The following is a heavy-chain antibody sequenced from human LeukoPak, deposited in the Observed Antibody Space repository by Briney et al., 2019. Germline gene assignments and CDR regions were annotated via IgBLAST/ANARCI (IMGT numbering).Heavy chain of an antibody. J-gene: IGHJ4*02. V-gene: IGHV4-34*01. CDR3: ARSYSSGLHY. Sequence: PSETLSLTCAVYGGSFSGYYWSWIRQPLGKGLEWIGEINHSGSTNYNPSLKSRVTISVDTSKNQFSLKLSSVTAADTAVYYCARSYSSGLHYWGQGTLVTVSS. D-gene: IGHD6-19*01. CDR1: GGSFSGYY. CDR2: INHSGST.